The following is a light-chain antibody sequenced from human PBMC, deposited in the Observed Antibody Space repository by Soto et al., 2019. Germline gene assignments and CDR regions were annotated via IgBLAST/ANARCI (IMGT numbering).Light chain of an antibody. J-gene: IGLJ2*01. CDR3: QSYDSSLTGYVI. CDR2: GNN. Sequence: QSVLTQPPSVSGAPGQRVNISCTGSSSNIGARFDVHWYQQLPGTAPKLLIYGNNNRPSGVPERFSGSKSGTSASLAISGLQAEDEADYYCQSYDSSLTGYVIFGGGTKLTVL. V-gene: IGLV1-40*01. CDR1: SSNIGARFD.